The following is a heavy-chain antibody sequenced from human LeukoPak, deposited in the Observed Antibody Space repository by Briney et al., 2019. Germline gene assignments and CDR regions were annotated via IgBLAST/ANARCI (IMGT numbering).Heavy chain of an antibody. Sequence: SVKVSCKASGGTFSSYAISRVRQAPGQGLEWMGRIIPILGIANYAQKFQGRVTITADKSTSTAYMELSSLRSEDSAVYYCASVLSGIAVAGSFDPWGQGTLVTVSS. V-gene: IGHV1-69*04. CDR3: ASVLSGIAVAGSFDP. CDR2: IIPILGIA. CDR1: GGTFSSYA. J-gene: IGHJ5*02. D-gene: IGHD6-19*01.